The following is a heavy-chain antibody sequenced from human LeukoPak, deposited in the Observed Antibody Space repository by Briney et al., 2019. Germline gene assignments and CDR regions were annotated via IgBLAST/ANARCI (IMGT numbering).Heavy chain of an antibody. CDR2: IYYSGST. D-gene: IGHD3-9*01. J-gene: IGHJ3*02. Sequence: SETLSLTCTVSGGSISSSSYYWGWIRQPPGKGLEWIGSIYYSGSTYYNPSLKNRVTISVDTSKNQFSLKLSSVTAADAAVYYCAGDILTGTGAFDIWGQGTMVTVSS. CDR3: AGDILTGTGAFDI. CDR1: GGSISSSSYY. V-gene: IGHV4-39*07.